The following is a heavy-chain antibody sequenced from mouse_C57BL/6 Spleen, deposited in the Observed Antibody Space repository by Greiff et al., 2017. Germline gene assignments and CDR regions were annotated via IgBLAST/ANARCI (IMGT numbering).Heavy chain of an antibody. V-gene: IGHV1-52*01. CDR3: ARLGGGNWFAY. J-gene: IGHJ3*01. CDR1: GYTFTSYW. Sequence: QVQLQQPGAELVRPGSSVKLSCKASGYTFTSYWMHWVKQRPIQGLEWIGNIDPSDSETHYNQKFKDKATLTVDKSSSTAYMQLSSLISEDSAVYYCARLGGGNWFAYWGQGTLVTVSA. CDR2: IDPSDSET. D-gene: IGHD1-1*02.